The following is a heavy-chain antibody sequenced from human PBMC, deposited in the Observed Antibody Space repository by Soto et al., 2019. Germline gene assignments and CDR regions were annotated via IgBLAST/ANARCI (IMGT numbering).Heavy chain of an antibody. D-gene: IGHD6-19*01. CDR2: IYSGGST. J-gene: IGHJ4*02. CDR3: AREGGSGWYYFDY. CDR1: GFTVSSNY. Sequence: EVQLVESGGGLIQPGGSLRLSCAASGFTVSSNYMSWVRQAPGKGLEWVSVIYSGGSTYYADSVKGRFTISRDNSKNTLYLQMSSLRAEDTAVYYCAREGGSGWYYFDYWGQGTLVTVSS. V-gene: IGHV3-53*01.